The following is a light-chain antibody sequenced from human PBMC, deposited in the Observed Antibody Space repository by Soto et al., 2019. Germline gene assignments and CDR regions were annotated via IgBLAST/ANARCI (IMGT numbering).Light chain of an antibody. V-gene: IGKV3-15*01. CDR1: QSVSGN. Sequence: EIVMTQSPATLSVSPGDRATLSCRASQSVSGNLAWYQQKPGQAPSLLIYGTSTRATVVPARFSGGGSGTEFTLTISSLQSEDFAVYYCQQLYSFPLTFGGGTKVEIK. J-gene: IGKJ4*01. CDR2: GTS. CDR3: QQLYSFPLT.